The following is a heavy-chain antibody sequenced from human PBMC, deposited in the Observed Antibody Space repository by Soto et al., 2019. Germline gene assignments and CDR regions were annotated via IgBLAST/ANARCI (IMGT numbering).Heavy chain of an antibody. CDR3: ARSKVGDFWSGISYYYYYYMDV. J-gene: IGHJ6*03. V-gene: IGHV3-64*04. CDR2: INQDGSKT. Sequence: GGSLRLSCAASGFTFSSYAMHWVRQAPGKGLEYVSDINQDGSKTYYVNSVKGRFTISRDNAKNSLYLQMNSLRAEDTAVYYCARSKVGDFWSGISYYYYYYMDVWGKGTTVTVSS. CDR1: GFTFSSYA. D-gene: IGHD3-3*01.